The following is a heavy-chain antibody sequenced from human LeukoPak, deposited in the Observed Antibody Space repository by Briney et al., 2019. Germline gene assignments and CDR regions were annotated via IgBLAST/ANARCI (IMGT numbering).Heavy chain of an antibody. V-gene: IGHV3-33*08. J-gene: IGHJ4*02. Sequence: GGSLRLSCAASGFTFSSYSMNWVRQAPGKGLEWVAVIWYDGSNKYYADSVKGRFTISRDNSKNTLYPQMNSLRAEDTAVYYCASASGGFGELLGYWGQGTLVTVSS. D-gene: IGHD3-10*01. CDR1: GFTFSSYS. CDR3: ASASGGFGELLGY. CDR2: IWYDGSNK.